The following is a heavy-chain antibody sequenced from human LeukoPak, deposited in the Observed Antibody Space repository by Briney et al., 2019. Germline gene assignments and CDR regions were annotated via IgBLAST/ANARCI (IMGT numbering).Heavy chain of an antibody. J-gene: IGHJ5*02. Sequence: TGGSLRLSCAASGFTFSSYEMNWVRQAPGKGLEWVSVIYSGGSTYYADSVKGRFTISRDNSKNTLYLQMNSLRAEDTAVYYCARDLGYYYGSGSRMGGNWFDPWGQGTLVTVSS. V-gene: IGHV3-53*01. CDR1: GFTFSSYE. CDR3: ARDLGYYYGSGSRMGGNWFDP. CDR2: IYSGGST. D-gene: IGHD3-10*01.